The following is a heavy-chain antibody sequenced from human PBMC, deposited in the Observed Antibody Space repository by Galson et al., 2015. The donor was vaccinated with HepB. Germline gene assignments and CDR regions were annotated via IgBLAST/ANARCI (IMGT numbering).Heavy chain of an antibody. Sequence: LRLSCAASGFTFSSYAMSWVRQAPGKGLEWVSAISGSGGSTYYADSVKGRFTISRDNSKNTLYLQMNSLRAEDTAVYYCAKSLFPFGGAGPYYGMDVWGQGTTVTVSS. V-gene: IGHV3-23*01. CDR3: AKSLFPFGGAGPYYGMDV. D-gene: IGHD3-10*01. CDR1: GFTFSSYA. J-gene: IGHJ6*02. CDR2: ISGSGGST.